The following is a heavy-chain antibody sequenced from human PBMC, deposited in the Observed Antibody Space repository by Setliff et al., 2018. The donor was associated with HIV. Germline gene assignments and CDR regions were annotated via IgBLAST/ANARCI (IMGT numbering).Heavy chain of an antibody. CDR3: ARHSGVASPNWFDP. D-gene: IGHD3-10*01. CDR1: GGSISTSY. CDR2: IYISGTT. J-gene: IGHJ5*02. Sequence: PSETLSLTCTVSGGSISTSYWNWIRQPSGKGLEWIVYIYISGTTNYNPSLKSRVTISLDTSRNQFSLKLSSVTAADTAVYYCARHSGVASPNWFDPWGQGTLVTVSS. V-gene: IGHV4-4*09.